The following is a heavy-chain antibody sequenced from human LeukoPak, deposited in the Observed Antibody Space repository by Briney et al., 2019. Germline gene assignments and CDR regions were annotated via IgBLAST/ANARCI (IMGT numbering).Heavy chain of an antibody. V-gene: IGHV3-21*01. CDR2: IGSSSSYI. CDR3: ARLTIAGGFDI. J-gene: IGHJ3*02. D-gene: IGHD6-13*01. CDR1: GFTFSSYS. Sequence: GGSLRLSCAASGFTFSSYSMNWVRQAPGKGLEWVSSIGSSSSYIYYADSVKGRFTISRDNAKNSLYLQMNSLRAEDTAVYYCARLTIAGGFDIWGQGTMVTVSS.